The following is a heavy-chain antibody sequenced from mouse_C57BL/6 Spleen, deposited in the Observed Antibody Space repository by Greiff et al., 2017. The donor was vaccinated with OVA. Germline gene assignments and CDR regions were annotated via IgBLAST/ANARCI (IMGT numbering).Heavy chain of an antibody. Sequence: VQLQESGPELVKPGASVKISCKASGYSFTGYYMNWVKQSPEKSLEWIGEINPSTGGTTYNQKFKAKATLTVDKSSSTAYMQLKSLTSEDSAVYYCARRGLGIYAMDYWGQGTSVTVSP. J-gene: IGHJ4*01. D-gene: IGHD4-1*01. V-gene: IGHV1-42*01. CDR3: ARRGLGIYAMDY. CDR2: INPSTGGT. CDR1: GYSFTGYY.